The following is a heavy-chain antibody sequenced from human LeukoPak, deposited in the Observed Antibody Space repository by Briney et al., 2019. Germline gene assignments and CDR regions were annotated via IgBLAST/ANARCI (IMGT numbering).Heavy chain of an antibody. CDR1: AFTFSSYA. CDR3: AKDPEGRYYYDSSGPHFDY. D-gene: IGHD3-22*01. V-gene: IGHV3-23*01. J-gene: IGHJ4*02. CDR2: ISGSGGST. Sequence: GGSLRLSCADSAFTFSSYAMSWVRQAPGKGLEWVSAISGSGGSTYYADSVKGRFTISRDNSKNTLYLQMNSLRAEDTAVYYCAKDPEGRYYYDSSGPHFDYWGQGTLVTVSS.